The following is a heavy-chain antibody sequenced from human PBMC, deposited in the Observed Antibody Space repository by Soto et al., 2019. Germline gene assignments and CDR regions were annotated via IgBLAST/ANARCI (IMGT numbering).Heavy chain of an antibody. J-gene: IGHJ3*02. Sequence: LSLTCTVSGGSISSYYWSWIRQPPGKGLEWIGYIYYSGSTNYNPSLKSRVTISVDTSKNQFSLKLSSVTAADTAVYYCARLYGLDAFDIWGQGTMVTVS. D-gene: IGHD3-16*02. CDR3: ARLYGLDAFDI. CDR1: GGSISSYY. V-gene: IGHV4-59*08. CDR2: IYYSGST.